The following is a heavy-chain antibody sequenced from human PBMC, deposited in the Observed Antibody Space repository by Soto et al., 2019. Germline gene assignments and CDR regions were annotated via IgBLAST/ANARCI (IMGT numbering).Heavy chain of an antibody. Sequence: QVQLVQSGAEVKKPGSSVKVSCKASGGTFSSYAITWVRQAPGQGLEWMGGIIPIFGTANYAQKFQGRVTITADESTNTPYMELSSLRSEDTAVYYCASRDSGNFGSYYYYGMDVWGQGTTVTVSS. V-gene: IGHV1-69*12. D-gene: IGHD1-26*01. CDR3: ASRDSGNFGSYYYYGMDV. CDR2: IIPIFGTA. CDR1: GGTFSSYA. J-gene: IGHJ6*02.